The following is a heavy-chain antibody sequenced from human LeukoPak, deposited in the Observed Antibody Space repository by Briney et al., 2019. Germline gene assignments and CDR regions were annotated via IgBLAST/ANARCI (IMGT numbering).Heavy chain of an antibody. CDR3: AQGNYDILTGYPPSWFDP. CDR1: GGSISGGSYY. Sequence: NPSETLSLTCTVSGGSISGGSYYWSWIRQPAGKGLEWIGRIYTSGSTNYNPSLKSRVTISVDTSKNQFSLKLSSVTAADTAVYYCAQGNYDILTGYPPSWFDPWGQGTLVTVSS. V-gene: IGHV4-61*02. CDR2: IYTSGST. J-gene: IGHJ5*02. D-gene: IGHD3-9*01.